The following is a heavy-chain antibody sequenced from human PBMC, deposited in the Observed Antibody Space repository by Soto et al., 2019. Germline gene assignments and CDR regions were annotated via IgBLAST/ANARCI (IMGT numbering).Heavy chain of an antibody. Sequence: EVQLVESGGGLVQPGGSLRLSCAASGFTFSSYWMSWVRQAPGKGLEWVANIKQDGSEKYYVDSVKGRFTISRDNAKNSLYLQMNSLRAEDTAVYYCARAPSYCSSTSCPDYWGQGTLVTVSS. CDR3: ARAPSYCSSTSCPDY. J-gene: IGHJ4*02. CDR2: IKQDGSEK. V-gene: IGHV3-7*01. D-gene: IGHD2-2*01. CDR1: GFTFSSYW.